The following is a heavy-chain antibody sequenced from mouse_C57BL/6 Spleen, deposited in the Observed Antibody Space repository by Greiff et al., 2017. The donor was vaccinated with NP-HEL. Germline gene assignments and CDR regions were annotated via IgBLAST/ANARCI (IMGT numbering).Heavy chain of an antibody. D-gene: IGHD2-1*01. CDR2: ISYSGST. Sequence: EVQLQESGPGMVKPSQSLSLTCTVTGYSITSGYDWHWIRHSPGNKLEWMGYISYSGSTNYNPSLKSRISITHDTSKNHFFLKLNSVTTEDTATYYCGRGRGSTMVFDYWGQGTTLTVSS. CDR1: GYSITSGYD. J-gene: IGHJ2*01. CDR3: GRGRGSTMVFDY. V-gene: IGHV3-1*01.